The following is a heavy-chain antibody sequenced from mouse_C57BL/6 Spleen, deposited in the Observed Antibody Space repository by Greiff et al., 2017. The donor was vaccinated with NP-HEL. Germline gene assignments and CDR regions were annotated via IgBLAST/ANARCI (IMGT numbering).Heavy chain of an antibody. D-gene: IGHD1-1*01. Sequence: EVQVVESGGDLVKPGGSLKLSCAASGFTFSSYGMSWVRQTPDKRLEWVATISRGGGYTYYPDSVKGRFTISRDTAKNTLYLQMSSLKSEETSMYYCVQYYGSSLYAMDYWGQGTSVTVSS. V-gene: IGHV5-6*01. CDR2: ISRGGGYT. CDR1: GFTFSSYG. CDR3: VQYYGSSLYAMDY. J-gene: IGHJ4*01.